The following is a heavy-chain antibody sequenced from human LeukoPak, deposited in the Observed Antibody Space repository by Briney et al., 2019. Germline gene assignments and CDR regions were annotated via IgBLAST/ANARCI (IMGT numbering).Heavy chain of an antibody. CDR1: GGTFSSYA. CDR3: ARGSRCSSTSCYAGDDY. CDR2: IIPIFGTA. Sequence: SVKVSCKASGGTFSSYAISWVRQAPGQGLEWMGGIIPIFGTANYAQKFQGRVTITADESTSTAYMELSSLRSEDTAVHYCARGSRCSSTSCYAGDDYWGQGTLVTVSS. V-gene: IGHV1-69*13. J-gene: IGHJ4*02. D-gene: IGHD2-2*01.